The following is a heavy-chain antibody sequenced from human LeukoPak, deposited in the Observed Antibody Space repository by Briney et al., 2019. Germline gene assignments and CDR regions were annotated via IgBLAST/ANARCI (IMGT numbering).Heavy chain of an antibody. D-gene: IGHD2-15*01. V-gene: IGHV1-2*02. CDR2: INPNSGGT. J-gene: IGHJ6*02. CDR3: ARDGEDVARSGRVYGMDV. CDR1: GYTFTGYY. Sequence: GASVTVSFKASGYTFTGYYMHWVRQAPGQGPEWMGWINPNSGGTDYAQKFKGRVTMTRDTSLTTTYMELSSLTSDDTAVYYCARDGEDVARSGRVYGMDVWGQGTTVTVSS.